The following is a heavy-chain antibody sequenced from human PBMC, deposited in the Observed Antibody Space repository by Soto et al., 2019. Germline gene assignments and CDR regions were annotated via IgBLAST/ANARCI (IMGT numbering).Heavy chain of an antibody. Sequence: GSLRLSCAASGFTFSSYDMHWVRQATGKGLEWVSAIGTAGDTYYPGSVKGRFTISRENAKNSLYLQMNSLRAGDTAVYYCARGGCSGGSCPKYYPGLDVWGQGTTVTV. D-gene: IGHD2-15*01. CDR3: ARGGCSGGSCPKYYPGLDV. V-gene: IGHV3-13*01. J-gene: IGHJ6*02. CDR2: IGTAGDT. CDR1: GFTFSSYD.